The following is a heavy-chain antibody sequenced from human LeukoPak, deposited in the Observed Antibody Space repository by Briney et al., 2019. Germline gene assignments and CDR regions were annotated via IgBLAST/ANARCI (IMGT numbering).Heavy chain of an antibody. Sequence: SETLSLTCTVSGGSISSSSFYWGWIRQPPGKGLEWIGYIYYSGSTYYNPSPKSRVTISVDTSKNQFSLKLSSVTAADTAVYYCARLVGSSWYHEVLLGRDYWGQGALVTVSS. CDR1: GGSISSSSFY. CDR2: IYYSGST. J-gene: IGHJ4*02. V-gene: IGHV4-39*01. CDR3: ARLVGSSWYHEVLLGRDY. D-gene: IGHD6-13*01.